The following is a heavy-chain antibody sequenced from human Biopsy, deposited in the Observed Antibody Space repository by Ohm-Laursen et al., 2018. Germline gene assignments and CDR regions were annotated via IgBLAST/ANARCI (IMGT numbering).Heavy chain of an antibody. CDR2: IYYSGST. CDR3: ARGSSYGYDFDY. Sequence: GTLSLTCTVSGDSASSGSFYWTWIRQPPGQGLEYIGNIYYSGSTNFNPSLKSRVTISVDTSKNQFSLKLSSVTAADTAVYFCARGSSYGYDFDYWGQGTLVAVSS. CDR1: GDSASSGSFY. J-gene: IGHJ4*02. V-gene: IGHV4-61*01. D-gene: IGHD5-18*01.